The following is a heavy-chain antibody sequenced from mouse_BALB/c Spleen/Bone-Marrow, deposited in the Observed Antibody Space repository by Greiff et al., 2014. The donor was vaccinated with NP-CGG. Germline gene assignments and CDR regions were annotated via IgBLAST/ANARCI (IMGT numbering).Heavy chain of an antibody. CDR2: VNPNSGGT. V-gene: IGHV1-18*01. J-gene: IGHJ2*01. Sequence: VHVKQSGPELVKPGASVKISCKTSGYTFTDYTLHWVKQSHGKSLEWIGGVNPNSGGTSYNQKFKGKATLNLDKSSTTAYMELRCLTSDDSAVYYCARARHYDFWGQGTTLTVSS. CDR1: GYTFTDYT. CDR3: ARARHYDF.